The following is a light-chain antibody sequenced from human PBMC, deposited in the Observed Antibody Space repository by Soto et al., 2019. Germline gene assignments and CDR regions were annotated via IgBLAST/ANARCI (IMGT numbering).Light chain of an antibody. V-gene: IGKV1-5*01. CDR3: QRYNSYSPLT. Sequence: DIQMTQSPSTLSASVGDRVTITCRASQSISSWLAWYQQKPGKAPKLLIYDASSLESGVPSRFSGSGSGTELTLTISSLQPDDFATYYCQRYNSYSPLTFGGGTKV. CDR2: DAS. J-gene: IGKJ4*01. CDR1: QSISSW.